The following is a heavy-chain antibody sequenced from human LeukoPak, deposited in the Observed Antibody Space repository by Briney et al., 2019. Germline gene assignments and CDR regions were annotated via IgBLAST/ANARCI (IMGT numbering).Heavy chain of an antibody. V-gene: IGHV1-46*01. D-gene: IGHD3-22*01. J-gene: IGHJ4*02. CDR3: ARDGEYYDSRGSYFDS. CDR1: GYTLTSFY. Sequence: ASVKVSCKASGYTLTSFYMHWVRQAPGQGLEWMGIINPSSGSTSNAQKFQGRVTMTRDTSTSTVYMELSSLRSEDTAVYYCARDGEYYDSRGSYFDSWGQGTLVTVSS. CDR2: INPSSGST.